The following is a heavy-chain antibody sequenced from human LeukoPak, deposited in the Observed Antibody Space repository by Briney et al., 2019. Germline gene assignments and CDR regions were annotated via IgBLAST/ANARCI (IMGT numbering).Heavy chain of an antibody. CDR2: ISYYGMSK. D-gene: IGHD3-10*01. J-gene: IGHJ6*02. CDR1: GFTFSSYG. Sequence: GGSLRLSCTASGFTFSSYGMHWVRQAPGQGLELVAVISYYGMSKYYAVSGKRRFTISRDESKNTLYLQMSSLRAEDTALYYCAKDRMRDYYGSGGGYGMDVWGQGTTVTVSS. V-gene: IGHV3-30*18. CDR3: AKDRMRDYYGSGGGYGMDV.